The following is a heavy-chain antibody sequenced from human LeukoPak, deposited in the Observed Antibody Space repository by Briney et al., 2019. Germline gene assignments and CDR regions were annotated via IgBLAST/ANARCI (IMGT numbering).Heavy chain of an antibody. CDR1: GYSFTSYG. CDR2: ISAYNSNT. V-gene: IGHV1-18*01. J-gene: IGHJ4*02. D-gene: IGHD6-13*01. CDR3: ARAAGGGYFDF. Sequence: ASVKVSCKASGYSFTSYGISWVRQAPGQGLEWMGWISAYNSNTNYAQNLQGRVTMTTDTSTSTVYLDLKSLRSDDTAVYYCARAAGGGYFDFWGQGTLVTVSS.